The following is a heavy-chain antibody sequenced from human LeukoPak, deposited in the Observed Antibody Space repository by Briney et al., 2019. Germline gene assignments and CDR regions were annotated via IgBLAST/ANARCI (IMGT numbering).Heavy chain of an antibody. CDR2: ISSSGSTI. Sequence: PGGSLRLSCAASGFTFSSYEMNWVRQAPGKGLEWVSYISSSGSTIYYADSVKGRFTISRDNAKNSLYLQMNSLRAEDTAVYYCARARFLTGYSPDYWGQGTLVTVSS. J-gene: IGHJ4*02. CDR1: GFTFSSYE. V-gene: IGHV3-48*03. CDR3: ARARFLTGYSPDY. D-gene: IGHD3-9*01.